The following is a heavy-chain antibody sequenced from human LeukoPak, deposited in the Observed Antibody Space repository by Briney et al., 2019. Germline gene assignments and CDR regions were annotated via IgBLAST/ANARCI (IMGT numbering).Heavy chain of an antibody. CDR1: GFTFSSYA. J-gene: IGHJ5*02. V-gene: IGHV3-23*01. D-gene: IGHD6-13*01. CDR3: AKVPSSSSWSDH. Sequence: GGSLRLSCAASGFTFSSYAMNWVRQAPGKGLEWVSVISGSGESTYYAESVKGRFTIPRDNSKNTLFLQMNSLRAEDTAVYYCAKVPSSSSWSDHWGQGTLVTVSS. CDR2: ISGSGEST.